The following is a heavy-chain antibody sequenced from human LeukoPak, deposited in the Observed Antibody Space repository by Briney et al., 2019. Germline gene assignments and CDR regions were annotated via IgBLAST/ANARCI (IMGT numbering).Heavy chain of an antibody. Sequence: GGSLRLSCAASGFTFSDYYMSWIRQAPGKGLEWVSYISSSGSTIYYADSVKGRFTISRDNAKNSLYLQMNSLRAEDTAVYYCARVRYGGNYPGDAFDIWGQGTMVTVSS. V-gene: IGHV3-11*01. CDR3: ARVRYGGNYPGDAFDI. D-gene: IGHD4-23*01. CDR2: ISSSGSTI. CDR1: GFTFSDYY. J-gene: IGHJ3*02.